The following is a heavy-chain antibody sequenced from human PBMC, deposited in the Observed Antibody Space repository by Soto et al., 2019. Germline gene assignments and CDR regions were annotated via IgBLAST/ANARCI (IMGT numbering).Heavy chain of an antibody. V-gene: IGHV3-23*01. CDR1: GLTFSSYA. J-gene: IGHJ4*02. D-gene: IGHD6-19*01. Sequence: EVQLLESGGGLVQPGGSLRLSCAASGLTFSSYAMSWVRQAPGKGLEWVSAISGSGGSTYYADSVKGRFTISRDNSKNTLYLQMNSLRAEDTAVYYCAKSGSIAVAKFDYWGQGTLVTVSS. CDR3: AKSGSIAVAKFDY. CDR2: ISGSGGST.